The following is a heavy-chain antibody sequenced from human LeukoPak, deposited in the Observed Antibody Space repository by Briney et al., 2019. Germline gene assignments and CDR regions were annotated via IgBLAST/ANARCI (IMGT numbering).Heavy chain of an antibody. CDR2: ISGSGGST. CDR3: ARWAYYDIFTGYYTPYYYGMDV. J-gene: IGHJ6*02. Sequence: PGGSLRLSCAASGFTCSSYAMSWVRQAPGKGLEWVSAISGSGGSTYYADSVKGRFTISRDNSKNTLYLQMNSLRAEDTAVYYCARWAYYDIFTGYYTPYYYGMDVWGQGTTVTVSS. CDR1: GFTCSSYA. D-gene: IGHD3-9*01. V-gene: IGHV3-23*01.